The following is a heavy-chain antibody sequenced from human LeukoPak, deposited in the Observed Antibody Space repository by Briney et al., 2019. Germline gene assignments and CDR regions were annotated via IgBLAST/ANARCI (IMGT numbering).Heavy chain of an antibody. J-gene: IGHJ3*02. CDR2: ASHIGNNK. Sequence: GGSLRLSCAASAFIVSNYPRHWVRQAPGKGLEWVAVASHIGNNKYYPNAVRGRFTISRDNSKDTLFLQMDSLRTEDTAVYYCAREIPNAFDIWGQGTMVTVSS. CDR1: AFIVSNYP. CDR3: AREIPNAFDI. V-gene: IGHV3-30-3*01.